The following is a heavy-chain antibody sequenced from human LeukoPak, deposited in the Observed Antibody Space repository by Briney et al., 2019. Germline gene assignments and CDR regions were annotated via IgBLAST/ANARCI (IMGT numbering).Heavy chain of an antibody. Sequence: ASVKVSCKASGYTFTSYDINWVRQATGQGLEWMGWMNPNSGNTGYAQKFQGRVTMTRNTSISTAYMELSSLRSEDTAVYYCARDYWEYQLQNWFDPWGQGTLVTVSS. J-gene: IGHJ5*02. CDR3: ARDYWEYQLQNWFDP. V-gene: IGHV1-8*01. D-gene: IGHD2-2*01. CDR2: MNPNSGNT. CDR1: GYTFTSYD.